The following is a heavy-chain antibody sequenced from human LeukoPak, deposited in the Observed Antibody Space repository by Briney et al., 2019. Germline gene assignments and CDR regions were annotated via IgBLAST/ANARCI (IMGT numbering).Heavy chain of an antibody. V-gene: IGHV3-21*01. J-gene: IGHJ4*02. CDR3: ARDDTSAHFFDY. Sequence: GGSLRLSCAASGFTFKIYSMNWVRQAPGKGLEWVSSISTSSSHMYYADSVKGRFTISRDNAKNSLYLQMNTLRAEDAAVYYCARDDTSAHFFDYWGQGTLVTVSS. D-gene: IGHD3-10*01. CDR2: ISTSSSHM. CDR1: GFTFKIYS.